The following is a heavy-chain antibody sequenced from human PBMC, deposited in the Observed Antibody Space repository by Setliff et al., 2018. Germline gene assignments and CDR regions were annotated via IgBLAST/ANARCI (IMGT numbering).Heavy chain of an antibody. V-gene: IGHV4-61*09. CDR1: GGSISSGSYY. J-gene: IGHJ6*03. Sequence: PSETMSLTCSVSGGSISSGSYYWTWIRQPAGKGLEWIGHIYTSGTTKYNPSLKSRVAISVEASKNQFSLRLKSVTAADTAVYYCARARYSSGWYGGGGAFYYMDAWGKGTTVTGSS. D-gene: IGHD6-19*01. CDR2: IYTSGTT. CDR3: ARARYSSGWYGGGGAFYYMDA.